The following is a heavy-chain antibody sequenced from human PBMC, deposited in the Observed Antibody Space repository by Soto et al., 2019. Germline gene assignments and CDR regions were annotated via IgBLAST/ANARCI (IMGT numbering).Heavy chain of an antibody. V-gene: IGHV1-69*01. CDR3: ARGGVDVVATSAFDY. J-gene: IGHJ4*02. Sequence: QVQLVQSGAEVKKPVSSVKVSCKASGGTFNNYSISWVRQAPGQGLEWMGGIIHIIGTADYAHKFQGRLAISADESTGTTLMELSSLRSEDTALYYCARGGVDVVATSAFDYWGQGTLVTVSS. CDR1: GGTFNNYS. D-gene: IGHD5-12*01. CDR2: IIHIIGTA.